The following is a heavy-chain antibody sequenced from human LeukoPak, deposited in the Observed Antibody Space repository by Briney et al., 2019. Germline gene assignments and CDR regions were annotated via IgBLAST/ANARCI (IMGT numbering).Heavy chain of an antibody. CDR1: GGSIGSGGYY. D-gene: IGHD6-19*01. V-gene: IGHV4-31*03. CDR2: IYYSGST. CDR3: ARTTVMAGTQCAFDI. J-gene: IGHJ3*02. Sequence: SETLSLTCTVSGGSIGSGGYYWSWIRQHPGKGLEWLGYIYYSGSTYYNPSLKSRVTISVDTSKNQFSLKLSSVTAADTAVYYCARTTVMAGTQCAFDIWGQGTMVTVSS.